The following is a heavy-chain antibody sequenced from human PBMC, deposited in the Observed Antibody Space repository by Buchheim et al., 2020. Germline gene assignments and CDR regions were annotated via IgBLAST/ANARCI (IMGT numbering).Heavy chain of an antibody. D-gene: IGHD4-17*01. CDR2: ITGGGGTT. CDR1: GFTFSSYT. J-gene: IGHJ4*02. Sequence: EVQLLESGEGLVQPGGSLRLSCAVSGFTFSSYTMTWVRQAPGKGLEWVSTITGGGGTTYYADSVKGRFTVSRDTSKNTLYMQMNSLRAEDTAVYYCAKDKKTYGDLDYWGQGT. CDR3: AKDKKTYGDLDY. V-gene: IGHV3-23*01.